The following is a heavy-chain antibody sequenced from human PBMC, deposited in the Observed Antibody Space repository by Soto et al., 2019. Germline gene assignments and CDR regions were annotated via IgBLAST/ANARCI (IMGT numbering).Heavy chain of an antibody. CDR2: IYYSGST. D-gene: IGHD2-21*01. CDR1: GGSISSSSYY. V-gene: IGHV4-39*01. Sequence: ETLSLTCTVSGGSISSSSYYWGWIRQPPGKGLEWIGRIYYSGSTYYNPSLKSRVTTSVDTSKNQFSLNLNSVTAADTAVYYCASSEFHWGQGTLVTVSS. CDR3: ASSEFH. J-gene: IGHJ4*02.